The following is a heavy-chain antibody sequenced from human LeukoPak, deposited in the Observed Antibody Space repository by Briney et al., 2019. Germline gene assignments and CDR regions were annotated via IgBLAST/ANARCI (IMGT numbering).Heavy chain of an antibody. J-gene: IGHJ4*02. D-gene: IGHD2-2*01. CDR3: ARDLYGSTTIPFDY. V-gene: IGHV3-33*01. CDR1: GFTFSNYG. Sequence: GGSLRLSCAASGFTFSNYGVHWVRQAPGKGLEWVAVIWYDGTTKYYADSVKGRFTISRDSAKKTVYLQMSSLRADDTAVYYCARDLYGSTTIPFDYWGQGTLVTVSS. CDR2: IWYDGTTK.